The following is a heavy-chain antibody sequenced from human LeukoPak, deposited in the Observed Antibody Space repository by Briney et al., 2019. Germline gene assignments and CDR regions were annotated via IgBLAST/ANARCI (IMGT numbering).Heavy chain of an antibody. J-gene: IGHJ3*02. Sequence: PSQTLSLTCTVSGGSISSGDYYWSRIRQPPGKGLEWIGYIYYSGSTYYNPSLKSRVTISVDTSKNQFSLKLSSVTAADTAVYYCARFSLTAAKARDAFDIWGQGTMVTVSS. CDR2: IYYSGST. D-gene: IGHD2-2*01. CDR3: ARFSLTAAKARDAFDI. V-gene: IGHV4-30-4*08. CDR1: GGSISSGDYY.